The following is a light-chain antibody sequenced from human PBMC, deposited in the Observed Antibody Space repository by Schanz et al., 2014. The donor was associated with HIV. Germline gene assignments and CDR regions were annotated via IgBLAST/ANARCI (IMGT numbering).Light chain of an antibody. J-gene: IGKJ1*01. CDR2: GVS. CDR3: QQFNNWPPEGT. V-gene: IGKV3-20*01. CDR1: QSVSSNY. Sequence: EIVLTQSPGTLSLSPGERATLSCRASQSVSSNYLAWYQQKPGQAPRLLISGVSSRATGIPARFSGSGSGTDFTLTISSLEPEDFAIYYCQQFNNWPPEGTFGQGTKVEIK.